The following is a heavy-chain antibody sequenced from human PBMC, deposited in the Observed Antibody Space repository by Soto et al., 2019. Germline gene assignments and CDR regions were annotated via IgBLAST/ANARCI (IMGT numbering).Heavy chain of an antibody. V-gene: IGHV3-9*01. Sequence: GGSLRLSCAASGFTFDDYAMHWVRQAPGKGLEWVSGISWNSGSIGYADSVKGRFTISRDNAKNSLFLQINSLRAEDTALYYCAKIPTTVTTPRWGQGTLVTVSS. CDR2: ISWNSGSI. D-gene: IGHD4-17*01. J-gene: IGHJ4*02. CDR1: GFTFDDYA. CDR3: AKIPTTVTTPR.